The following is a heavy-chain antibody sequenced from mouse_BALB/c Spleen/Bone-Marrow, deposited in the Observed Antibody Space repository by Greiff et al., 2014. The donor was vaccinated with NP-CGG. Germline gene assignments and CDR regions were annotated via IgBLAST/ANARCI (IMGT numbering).Heavy chain of an antibody. D-gene: IGHD2-14*01. CDR3: NAGYYGYEGYAMDN. CDR2: IDPENGDT. J-gene: IGHJ4*01. V-gene: IGHV14-4*02. Sequence: VQLQQSGAELVRSGASVKLSCTASGFNIKDYYMYWVKQRPEQGLEWIGWIDPENGDTEYAPKFQGKATMTADTSSNTAYLQLTGFTLGNTAFFYCNAGYYGYEGYAMDNWGQGPSAPVP. CDR1: GFNIKDYY.